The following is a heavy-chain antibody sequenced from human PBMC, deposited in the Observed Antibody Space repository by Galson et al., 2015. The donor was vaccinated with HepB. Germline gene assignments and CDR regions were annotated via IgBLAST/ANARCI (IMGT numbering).Heavy chain of an antibody. J-gene: IGHJ6*03. CDR1: GGTFSSYA. V-gene: IGHV1-69*13. D-gene: IGHD4-11*01. CDR3: ARAGGGTTTYYYYYMDV. Sequence: SVKVSCKASGGTFSSYAISWVRQAPGQGLEWMGGIIPIFGTANYAQKFQGRVTITADESTSTAYMELSSLRSEDTAVYYCARAGGGTTTYYYYYMDVWGKGTTVTVSS. CDR2: IIPIFGTA.